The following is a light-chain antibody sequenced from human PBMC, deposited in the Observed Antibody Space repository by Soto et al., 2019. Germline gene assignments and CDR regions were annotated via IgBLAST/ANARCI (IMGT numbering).Light chain of an antibody. V-gene: IGKV3-11*01. CDR1: QSVSDY. Sequence: LRHSAAALALCRGERSTLACGASQSVSDYLAWYQQKPGQPPRLLIYDASKRATGIPPRFSGSGSTTDLTLTISSLETEDFAVYYCHQRGNGPPWKFGQGTKVDIK. CDR3: HQRGNGPPWK. J-gene: IGKJ1*01. CDR2: DAS.